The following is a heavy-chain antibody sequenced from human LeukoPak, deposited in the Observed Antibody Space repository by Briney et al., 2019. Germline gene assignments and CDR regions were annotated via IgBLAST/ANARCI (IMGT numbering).Heavy chain of an antibody. CDR3: ATRGAHCSSTSCYGGGYYYYGMDV. J-gene: IGHJ6*02. CDR1: GYTLTELS. CDR2: FDPEDGET. Sequence: ASVKVSCKVSGYTLTELSMHWVRQAPGKGLEGMGGFDPEDGETIYAQKFQGRVTMTEDTSTDTAYMELSSLRSEDTAVYYCATRGAHCSSTSCYGGGYYYYGMDVWGQGTTVTVSS. V-gene: IGHV1-24*01. D-gene: IGHD2-2*01.